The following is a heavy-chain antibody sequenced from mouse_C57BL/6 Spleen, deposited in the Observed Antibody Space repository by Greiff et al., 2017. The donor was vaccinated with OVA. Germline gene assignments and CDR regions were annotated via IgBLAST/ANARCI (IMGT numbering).Heavy chain of an antibody. V-gene: IGHV1-59*01. Sequence: QVQLQQPGAELVRPGTSVKLSCKASGYTFTSYWMHWVKQRPGQGLEWIGVIDPSDSYTNYNQKFKGKATLTVDTSSSTAYMQLSSLTSEDSAVYYCARNPPHYYGSSYPAWFAYWGQGTLVTVSA. D-gene: IGHD1-1*01. CDR1: GYTFTSYW. CDR3: ARNPPHYYGSSYPAWFAY. CDR2: IDPSDSYT. J-gene: IGHJ3*01.